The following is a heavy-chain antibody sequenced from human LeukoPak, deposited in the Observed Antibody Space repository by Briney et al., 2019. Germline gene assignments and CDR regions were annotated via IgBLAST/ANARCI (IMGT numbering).Heavy chain of an antibody. V-gene: IGHV3-33*01. D-gene: IGHD6-13*01. J-gene: IGHJ5*02. CDR2: IWYDASNK. CDR3: VRGVGVSRFNYFDP. Sequence: GGSLRLSCAASGYTFSSFGMHWVRQAPGKGLEWVAVIWYDASNKYYADSVKGRFTISRDNSKNTLFLQMNSLRDDDTAVYYCVRGVGVSRFNYFDPWGQGTLVIVSS. CDR1: GYTFSSFG.